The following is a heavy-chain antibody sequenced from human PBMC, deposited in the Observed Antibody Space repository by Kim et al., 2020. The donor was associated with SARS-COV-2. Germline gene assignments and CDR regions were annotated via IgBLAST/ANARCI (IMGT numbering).Heavy chain of an antibody. D-gene: IGHD3-22*01. J-gene: IGHJ2*01. CDR3: ARHTGITIIVVVITSGWYFDL. V-gene: IGHV4-39*01. Sequence: SETLSLTCTVSGGSISSSSYYWGWIRQPPGKGLEWIGSIYYSGSTYYNPSLKSRVTISVDTSKNQFPLKLSSVTAADTAVYYCARHTGITIIVVVITSGWYFDLWGRGTLVTVSS. CDR1: GGSISSSSYY. CDR2: IYYSGST.